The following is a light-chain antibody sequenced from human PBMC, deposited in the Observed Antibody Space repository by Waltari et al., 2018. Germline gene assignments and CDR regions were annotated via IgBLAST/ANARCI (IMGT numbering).Light chain of an antibody. Sequence: EIVMTQTPLSLPATPGEPASISCRSSQSLINSDDGYTCLDWFLQKPGQSPQLLIYTLAYRASGVPDRFSGTGSGSNFSLEISRVEAEDVGIYYCMQRLEFPYTFGQGTRLDMK. V-gene: IGKV2-40*01. CDR1: QSLINSDDGYTC. CDR2: TLA. J-gene: IGKJ2*01. CDR3: MQRLEFPYT.